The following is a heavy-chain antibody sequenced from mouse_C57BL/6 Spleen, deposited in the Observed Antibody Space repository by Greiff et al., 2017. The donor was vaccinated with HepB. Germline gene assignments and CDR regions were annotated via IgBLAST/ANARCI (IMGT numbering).Heavy chain of an antibody. J-gene: IGHJ2*01. Sequence: QVQLQQPGAELVKPGASVKLSCKASGYTFTSYWMHWVKQRPGQGLEWIGMIHPNSGSTNYNEKFKSKATLTVDKSSSTAYMQLSSLTSEDSAVYYCARRGIRPEDYFDYWGQGTTLTVSS. CDR3: ARRGIRPEDYFDY. V-gene: IGHV1-64*01. CDR2: IHPNSGST. CDR1: GYTFTSYW.